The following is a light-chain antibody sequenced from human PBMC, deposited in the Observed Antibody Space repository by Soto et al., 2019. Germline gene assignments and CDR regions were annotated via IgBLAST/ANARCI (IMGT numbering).Light chain of an antibody. J-gene: IGKJ5*01. Sequence: DIQMTQSPSSVSASVGDRVTITCRASQVSSSWLAWYQQNPRKAPKLRIYAASSLQSRVPSRFRGSVSGTDFALTISSLQSEDFATYYCQQANSLPVTFGHETRLEIK. CDR3: QQANSLPVT. CDR2: AAS. CDR1: QVSSSW. V-gene: IGKV1-12*01.